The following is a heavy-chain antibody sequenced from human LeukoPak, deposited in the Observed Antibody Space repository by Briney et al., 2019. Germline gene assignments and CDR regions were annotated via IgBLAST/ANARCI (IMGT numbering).Heavy chain of an antibody. CDR1: GFTFSSYS. J-gene: IGHJ4*02. Sequence: GGSLRLSCAASGFTFSSYSMNWVRQAPGKGLEWVSSISSSSSYIYYADSVKGRFTISRDNAKNSLYLQMNSLRAEDTAVYYCARETDSSGYYSNWGQGTLVTVSS. CDR2: ISSSSSYI. V-gene: IGHV3-21*01. D-gene: IGHD3-22*01. CDR3: ARETDSSGYYSN.